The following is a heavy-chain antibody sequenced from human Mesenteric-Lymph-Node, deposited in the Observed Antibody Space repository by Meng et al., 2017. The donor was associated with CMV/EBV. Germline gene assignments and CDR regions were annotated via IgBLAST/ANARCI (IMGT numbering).Heavy chain of an antibody. CDR2: INLDSGAT. V-gene: IGHV1-2*02. J-gene: IGHJ4*02. CDR1: GHTFTGYF. CDR3: ARVGGYSYGYAASTRFDY. Sequence: ASVKVSCKASGHTFTGYFMHWVRQAPGQGLEWMGWINLDSGATNFAQRLQGRVTMTWDTSSSTAYMDLSRLRSDDTAVYYCARVGGYSYGYAASTRFDYWGQGTLVTVSS. D-gene: IGHD5-18*01.